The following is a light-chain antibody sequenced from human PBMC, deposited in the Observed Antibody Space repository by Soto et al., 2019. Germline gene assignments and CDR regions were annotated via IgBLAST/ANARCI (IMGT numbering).Light chain of an antibody. CDR2: DVS. V-gene: IGKV1-5*01. Sequence: DIQMTQSPSTLSASVGDRVTITCRASHSISTSLAWYQQRPGRAPRLLIYDVSNLESGVPSRFSGSGSGTEFTLTITSLQPEDFAIYYCQKYNSAPRTFGQGTKLEIK. CDR3: QKYNSAPRT. J-gene: IGKJ2*01. CDR1: HSISTS.